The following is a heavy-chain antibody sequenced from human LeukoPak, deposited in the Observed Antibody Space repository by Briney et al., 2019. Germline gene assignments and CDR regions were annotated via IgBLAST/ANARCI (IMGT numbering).Heavy chain of an antibody. Sequence: PETLSLTCTVSGGSISSYYWSWIRQPPGKGLEWIGYIYTSGSTNYNPSLKSRVTISVDTSKNQFSLKLSSVTAADTAVYYCARRDGSGQYDYWGQGTLVTVSS. CDR2: IYTSGST. V-gene: IGHV4-4*09. CDR1: GGSISSYY. J-gene: IGHJ4*02. CDR3: ARRDGSGQYDY. D-gene: IGHD2-15*01.